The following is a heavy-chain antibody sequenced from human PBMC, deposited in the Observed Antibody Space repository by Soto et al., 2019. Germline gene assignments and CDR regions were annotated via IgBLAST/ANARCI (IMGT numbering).Heavy chain of an antibody. CDR3: VGLCQPAADPFDY. Sequence: QVQLQQWGAGLLKPSETLSLTCAVFGGSFSGYSWSWIRQSPGKGLEWIGEINRSGSTNYNPSLKSRVAISVDTSKSQFSLKLSSVTASDTAVYYCVGLCQPAADPFDYWGQGTLVTVSS. V-gene: IGHV4-34*01. J-gene: IGHJ4*02. CDR2: INRSGST. CDR1: GGSFSGYS. D-gene: IGHD6-13*01.